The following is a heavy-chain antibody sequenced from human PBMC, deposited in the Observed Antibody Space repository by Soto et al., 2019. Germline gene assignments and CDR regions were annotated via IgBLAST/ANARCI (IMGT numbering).Heavy chain of an antibody. V-gene: IGHV3-23*01. CDR1: GFTFSSCA. Sequence: PGGSLRLSCAASGFTFSSCAMSWVRQAPGKGLEWVSAISGSGGSTYYADSVKGRFTISRDNSKNTLYLQMNSLRAEDTAVYYCAKAEDKFYDILTGYYLLNYWGQGTPVTVSS. J-gene: IGHJ4*02. CDR2: ISGSGGST. D-gene: IGHD3-9*01. CDR3: AKAEDKFYDILTGYYLLNY.